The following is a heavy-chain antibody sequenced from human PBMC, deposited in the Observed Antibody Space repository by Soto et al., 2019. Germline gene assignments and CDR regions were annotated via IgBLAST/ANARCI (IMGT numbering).Heavy chain of an antibody. J-gene: IGHJ6*03. CDR2: ISSNGVGT. CDR1: GFTLSGYA. CDR3: ARRARPDFYYMDV. D-gene: IGHD6-6*01. V-gene: IGHV3-64*01. Sequence: EVQLAESGGGLAQPGGSLRLSCAASGFTLSGYAMDWVRQAPGKGLEYVSGISSNGVGTYYANSVEGRFTISRDNSKNTVDLQMGSLIPEDMAVYYCARRARPDFYYMDVWGKGTTVTVSS.